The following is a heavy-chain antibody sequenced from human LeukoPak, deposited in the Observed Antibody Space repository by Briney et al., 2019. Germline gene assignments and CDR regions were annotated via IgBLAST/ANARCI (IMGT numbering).Heavy chain of an antibody. J-gene: IGHJ1*01. CDR2: INLNSGGT. Sequence: GASVKVSCKASGYTFTGYYMHWVRQAPGQGLEWMGWINLNSGGTNYAQKFQGRVTMTRDTSINTAYMELSRLRSDDTAVYYCARDVGPGYCSSTSCYSTFQHWGQGTLVTVSS. CDR1: GYTFTGYY. D-gene: IGHD2-2*01. CDR3: ARDVGPGYCSSTSCYSTFQH. V-gene: IGHV1-2*02.